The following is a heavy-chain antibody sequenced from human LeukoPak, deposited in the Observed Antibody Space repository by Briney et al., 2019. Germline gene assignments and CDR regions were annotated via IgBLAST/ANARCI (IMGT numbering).Heavy chain of an antibody. CDR1: GFSFSSFS. D-gene: IGHD2-2*01. CDR2: ISSSSDYI. Sequence: PGGSLRLSCAASGFSFSSFSMNWVRQAPGKGLEWVSYISSSSDYIYYADSVKGRFTISRDNARNTVYLHMNSLRAEDTAVFYCARADQGPLDYWGQGTLVTVSS. CDR3: ARADQGPLDY. J-gene: IGHJ4*02. V-gene: IGHV3-21*01.